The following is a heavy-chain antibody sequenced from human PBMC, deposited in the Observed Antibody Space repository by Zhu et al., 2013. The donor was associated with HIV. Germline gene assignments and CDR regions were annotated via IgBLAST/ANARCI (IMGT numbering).Heavy chain of an antibody. Sequence: QVQLVQSGAEVKKPGSSVKVSCKASGGTFSRFGLSWLRQAPGQGLQWMGGIIPVFGTITYAQTFEDRVTITADELSNTAYMELRRLRSDDTAIYFCARDGEEYNMDNWFDFWGQGTLVTVSS. CDR3: ARDGEEYNMDNWFDF. D-gene: IGHD3-10*01. V-gene: IGHV1-69*01. CDR2: IIPVFGTI. CDR1: GGTFSRFG. J-gene: IGHJ5*01.